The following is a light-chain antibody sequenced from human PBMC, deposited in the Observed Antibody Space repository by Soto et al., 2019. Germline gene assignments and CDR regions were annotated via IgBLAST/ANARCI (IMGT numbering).Light chain of an antibody. V-gene: IGKV3-20*01. Sequence: IVLTQSPGTLSLSPGVRATLSCRASQSVSSSYLAWYQQKPGQAPRLLIHGASSRATGIPDRFSGSGSGTDFTLTISRLEPEDFAVYYCQQYSSSPGLTFGGGTKVEIQ. J-gene: IGKJ4*01. CDR1: QSVSSSY. CDR2: GAS. CDR3: QQYSSSPGLT.